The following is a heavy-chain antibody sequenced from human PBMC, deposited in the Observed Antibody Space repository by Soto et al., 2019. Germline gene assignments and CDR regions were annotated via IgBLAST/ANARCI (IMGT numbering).Heavy chain of an antibody. J-gene: IGHJ4*02. CDR2: INAGNGNT. V-gene: IGHV1-3*01. CDR3: ARGPGGPDGPGDY. Sequence: QVQLVQSGAEVKKPGASVKVSCKASGYTFTSYAMHWVRQAPGQRLEWMGWINAGNGNTKYSQKFQGRVTITRDTSASTAYMELSSLRSEDTAVYYGARGPGGPDGPGDYWGRGTRFTVSS. CDR1: GYTFTSYA. D-gene: IGHD2-15*01.